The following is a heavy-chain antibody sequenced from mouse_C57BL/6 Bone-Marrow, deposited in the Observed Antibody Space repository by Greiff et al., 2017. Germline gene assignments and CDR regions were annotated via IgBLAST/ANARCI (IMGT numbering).Heavy chain of an antibody. V-gene: IGHV1-52*01. Sequence: QVQLQQPGAELVRPGSSVKLSCKASGYTFTSYWMHWVKQRPIQGLEWIGNIDPSDSDTHYNQKFKDKATLTVDKSSSTAYMQLSSLTSEDSAVYYCARARKVGLGDFDVWGTGTTVTVSS. CDR2: IDPSDSDT. J-gene: IGHJ1*03. CDR1: GYTFTSYW. D-gene: IGHD1-3*01. CDR3: ARARKVGLGDFDV.